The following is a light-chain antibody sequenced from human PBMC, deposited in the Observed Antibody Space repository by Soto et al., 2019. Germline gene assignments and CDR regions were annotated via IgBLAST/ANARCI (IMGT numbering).Light chain of an antibody. CDR3: QHYNSYSEA. CDR2: SAS. Sequence: EIVMTQSPATLSVSPGGRATLPCRASQSISDTLAWYQQKPGQAPRLLIYSASRGATGFPARFSGSGSGTDFTLTISSLQSEDFAVYYCQHYNSYSEAFGQGTKVELK. CDR1: QSISDT. J-gene: IGKJ1*01. V-gene: IGKV3-15*01.